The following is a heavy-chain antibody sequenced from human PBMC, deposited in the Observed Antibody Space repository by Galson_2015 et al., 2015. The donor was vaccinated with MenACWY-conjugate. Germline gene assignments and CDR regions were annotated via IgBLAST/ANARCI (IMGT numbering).Heavy chain of an antibody. V-gene: IGHV3-23*01. J-gene: IGHJ4*02. CDR3: AKEGGRIGSGRYGLGPPLDY. CDR1: GFTFSSYA. D-gene: IGHD3-10*01. CDR2: ISGSGGST. Sequence: SLRLSCAASGFTFSSYAMSWVRQAPGKGLEWVSAISGSGGSTYYADSVKGRFTISRDNSKNTLYLQMNSLRAEDTAVYYCAKEGGRIGSGRYGLGPPLDYWGQGTLVTVSS.